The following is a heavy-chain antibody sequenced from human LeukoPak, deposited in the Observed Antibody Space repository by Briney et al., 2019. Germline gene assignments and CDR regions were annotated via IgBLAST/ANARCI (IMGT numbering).Heavy chain of an antibody. CDR3: ARDYVLWFGEPWRYFDL. D-gene: IGHD3-10*01. V-gene: IGHV3-21*01. CDR2: ISSSSSYV. Sequence: PGGSLRLSCAASGFTFSSYSMNWVRQAPGKGLEWVSSISSSSSYVYYADSVKGRFTISRDNAKNSLYLQMNSLRTEDTAVYYCARDYVLWFGEPWRYFDLWGRGTLVTVSS. J-gene: IGHJ2*01. CDR1: GFTFSSYS.